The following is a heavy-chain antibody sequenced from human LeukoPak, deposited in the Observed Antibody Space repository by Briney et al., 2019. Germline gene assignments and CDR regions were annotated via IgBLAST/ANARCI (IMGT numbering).Heavy chain of an antibody. CDR2: VYYSGST. CDR3: ARLVGTPGGFDY. V-gene: IGHV4-59*08. D-gene: IGHD1-26*01. Sequence: SETLSLTCTVSGGSISSYYWSWIRQPPGKGLEWIGYVYYSGSTNYNPSLKSRVTISVDTSKNQFSLKLSSVTAADTAVYYCARLVGTPGGFDYWGQGTLVTVSS. J-gene: IGHJ4*02. CDR1: GGSISSYY.